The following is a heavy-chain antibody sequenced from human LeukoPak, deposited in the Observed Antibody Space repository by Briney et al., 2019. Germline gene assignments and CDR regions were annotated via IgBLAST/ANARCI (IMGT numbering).Heavy chain of an antibody. Sequence: SQTLSLTCTVSGGSISSGGYYYWSWIRQPPGKGLEWIGYIYHSGSTYYNPSLKSRVTISVDRSKNQFSLKLSSVTAAGTAVYYCARSVVPAAITWFDPWGQGTLVTVSS. CDR2: IYHSGST. CDR3: ARSVVPAAITWFDP. J-gene: IGHJ5*02. V-gene: IGHV4-30-2*01. D-gene: IGHD2-2*02. CDR1: GGSISSGGYYY.